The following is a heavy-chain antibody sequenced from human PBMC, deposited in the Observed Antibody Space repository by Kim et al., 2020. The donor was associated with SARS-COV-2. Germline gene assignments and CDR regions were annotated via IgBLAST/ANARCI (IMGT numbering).Heavy chain of an antibody. CDR3: ARGRGMSTSGSYYKGIEV. J-gene: IGHJ6*02. D-gene: IGHD3-10*01. Sequence: VKGRFTIARDNAKNSVYLQMNGLRADETAVYYCARGRGMSTSGSYYKGIEVWGQGTMVTVSS. V-gene: IGHV3-48*01.